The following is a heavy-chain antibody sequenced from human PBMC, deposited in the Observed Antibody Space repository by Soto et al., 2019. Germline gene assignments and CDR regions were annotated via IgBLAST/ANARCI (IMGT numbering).Heavy chain of an antibody. Sequence: SETLSLTCTVSGGSISSSSYYWGWIRQPPGKGLEWIGSIYYSGSTYYNPSLKSRVTISVDTSKNQLSLKLSSVTAADTAVYYCARLGLRHYYYYYGMDVWGQGTTVTVSS. D-gene: IGHD5-12*01. CDR1: GGSISSSSYY. J-gene: IGHJ6*02. V-gene: IGHV4-39*01. CDR3: ARLGLRHYYYYYGMDV. CDR2: IYYSGST.